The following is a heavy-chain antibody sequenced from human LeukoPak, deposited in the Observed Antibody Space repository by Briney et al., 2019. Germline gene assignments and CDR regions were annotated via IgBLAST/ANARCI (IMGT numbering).Heavy chain of an antibody. CDR2: IRYDGSNK. CDR1: TFNLSPHE. CDR3: ARSTTSYPSGSIDY. Sequence: GESLRLSCSTSTFNLSPHEVNWVRQAPGKGLEWVAFIRYDGSNKYYADSVKGRFTISRDNSKNTLYLQMNSLRGEDTAVYYCARSTTSYPSGSIDYWGQGTLVTVSS. D-gene: IGHD1-26*01. J-gene: IGHJ4*02. V-gene: IGHV3-30*02.